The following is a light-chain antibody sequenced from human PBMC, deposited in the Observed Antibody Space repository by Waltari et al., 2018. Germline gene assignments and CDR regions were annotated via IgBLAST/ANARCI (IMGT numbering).Light chain of an antibody. J-gene: IGKJ1*01. Sequence: ELVFTQSPATRSLSPGERGTLSCRASQSFSSNYLAWYQQRPGLAPRLLIYDASSRATGIPDRFSGSGSGTDFTLTISRLEPEDYAVYYCQQYGSSARTFGQGTKVETK. CDR3: QQYGSSART. CDR1: QSFSSNY. CDR2: DAS. V-gene: IGKV3D-20*01.